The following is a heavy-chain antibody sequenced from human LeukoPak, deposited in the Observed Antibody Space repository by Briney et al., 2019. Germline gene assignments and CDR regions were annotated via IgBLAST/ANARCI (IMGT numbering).Heavy chain of an antibody. CDR1: GYTFTGYY. V-gene: IGHV1-2*02. CDR2: INPNSGGT. CDR3: ARVLSYRSGSLNWFDP. Sequence: GASVKVSCKASGYTFTGYYMHWVRQAPGQGLEWVGWINPNSGGTNYAQKFQGRVTTTRDTSISTAYMELSRLRSDDTAVYDCARVLSYRSGSLNWFDPWGQGTLVTVSS. J-gene: IGHJ5*02. D-gene: IGHD3-10*01.